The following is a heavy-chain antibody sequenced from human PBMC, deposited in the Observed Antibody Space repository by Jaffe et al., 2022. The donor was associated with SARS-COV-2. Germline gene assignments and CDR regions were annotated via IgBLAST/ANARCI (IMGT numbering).Heavy chain of an antibody. CDR2: RSYGGNP. J-gene: IGHJ4*02. Sequence: QLHLQESGPGLVKPSETLSLTCTVSGGSISSFYWGWIRQPPGKGLEWIGTRSYGGNPYYNPSLKSRVTISADRSKNQFSLTLTSLTAADTAVYFCARFAGEIDMIARDWGQGLLVTVSS. V-gene: IGHV4-39*01. D-gene: IGHD3-22*01. CDR3: ARFAGEIDMIARD. CDR1: GGSISSFY.